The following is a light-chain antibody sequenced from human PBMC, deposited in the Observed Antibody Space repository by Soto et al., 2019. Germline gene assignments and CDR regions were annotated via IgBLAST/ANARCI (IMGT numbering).Light chain of an antibody. CDR1: QSLNGR. CDR3: QQYYYYST. CDR2: DVS. Sequence: DIQMTQSPSTLSSSIGDRVTITCRASQSLNGRLAWYQQRPGHAPNLLIYDVSTLETGVPSRFSGTGSETEFTLTISGLQPDDLATYYCQQYYYYSTFGPGTKVEIK. J-gene: IGKJ1*01. V-gene: IGKV1-5*01.